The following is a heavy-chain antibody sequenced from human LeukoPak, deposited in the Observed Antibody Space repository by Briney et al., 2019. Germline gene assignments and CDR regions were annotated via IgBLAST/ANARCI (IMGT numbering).Heavy chain of an antibody. V-gene: IGHV1-69*04. CDR2: IIPILGIA. D-gene: IGHD6-6*01. CDR3: AREVDSSSSDY. Sequence: SVKVSCKASGGTFSSYAISWVRQAPGQGLEWMGRIIPILGIANYAQKFQGRVTITADKSTSTAYMELSSLRSEDTAAYYCAREVDSSSSDYWGQGTLVTVSS. J-gene: IGHJ4*02. CDR1: GGTFSSYA.